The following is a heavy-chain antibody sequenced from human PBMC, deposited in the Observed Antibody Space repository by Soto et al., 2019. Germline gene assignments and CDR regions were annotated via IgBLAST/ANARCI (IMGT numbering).Heavy chain of an antibody. CDR3: ARDLKYGTVTTLVGYFDL. V-gene: IGHV3-11*01. CDR1: GFTFSDYY. D-gene: IGHD4-17*01. Sequence: QVQLVESGGGLVKPGGSLRLSCAASGFTFSDYYMSWIRQAPGKGLEWVSYISSSGSTIYYADSVKGRFTISRDNAKNSLYLQMNSLRAEDTAVYYCARDLKYGTVTTLVGYFDLWGRGTLVTVSS. J-gene: IGHJ2*01. CDR2: ISSSGSTI.